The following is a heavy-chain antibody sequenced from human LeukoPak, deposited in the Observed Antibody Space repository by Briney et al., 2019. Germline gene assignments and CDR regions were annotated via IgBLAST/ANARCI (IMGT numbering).Heavy chain of an antibody. J-gene: IGHJ4*02. V-gene: IGHV4-31*03. Sequence: SQTLSLTCTVSGGSISSGGYYWSWIRQHPGKGLEWIGYIYYSGSTYYNPSLKSRVTISVDTSKNQFSLKLSSMTAADTAVYYCAKDRGIVATSASDYWGQGTLVTVSS. CDR2: IYYSGST. D-gene: IGHD5-12*01. CDR1: GGSISSGGYY. CDR3: AKDRGIVATSASDY.